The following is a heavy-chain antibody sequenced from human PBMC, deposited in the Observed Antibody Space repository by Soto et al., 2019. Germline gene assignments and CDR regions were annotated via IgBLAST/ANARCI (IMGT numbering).Heavy chain of an antibody. CDR1: GGSFSGYY. CDR3: ARGGRYDFWSGYYFLRWFDP. CDR2: INHSGST. D-gene: IGHD3-3*01. J-gene: IGHJ5*02. V-gene: IGHV4-34*01. Sequence: ASETLSLTCAVYGGSFSGYYWSWIRQPPGKGLDWIGEINHSGSTNHNPSLKSRVTISVDTSKNQFSLKLSSVTAADTAVYYCARGGRYDFWSGYYFLRWFDPWGQGTLVTVSS.